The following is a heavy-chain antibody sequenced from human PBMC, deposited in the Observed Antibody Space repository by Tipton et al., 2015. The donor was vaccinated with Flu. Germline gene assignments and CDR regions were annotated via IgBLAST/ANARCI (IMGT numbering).Heavy chain of an antibody. CDR2: VSKAGGP. J-gene: IGHJ4*02. CDR3: ARDRRSYTAGDYPVRYFDV. Sequence: TLSLTCTVSGDSVGRYFWSWIRQSPGQGLEWIGYVSKAGGPNYSPSFASRAAVSLDTAKAQFSLRLRSVTAADTAVYYCARDRRSYTAGDYPVRYFDVWGPGTLVAVST. D-gene: IGHD4-17*01. V-gene: IGHV4-59*02. CDR1: GDSVGRYF.